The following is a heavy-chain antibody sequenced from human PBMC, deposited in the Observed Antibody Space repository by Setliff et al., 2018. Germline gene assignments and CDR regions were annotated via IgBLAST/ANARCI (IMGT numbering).Heavy chain of an antibody. J-gene: IGHJ4*02. CDR2: IYYTGST. V-gene: IGHV4-39*07. D-gene: IGHD1-1*01. CDR3: ARDMGQPYYFES. CDR1: GGSISSSSHY. Sequence: PSETLSLTCTVPGGSISSSSHYWGWIRQPPGKGLEWIGSIYYTGSTYYNPSLKSRVTMSVDTSKRQFSLKLGSATAADTAVYYCARDMGQPYYFESWGLGTLVTVSS.